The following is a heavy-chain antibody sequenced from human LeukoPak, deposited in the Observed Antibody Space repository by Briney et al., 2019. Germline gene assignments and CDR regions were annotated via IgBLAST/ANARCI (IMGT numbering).Heavy chain of an antibody. CDR3: TRGHWGLQS. CDR2: IHHSGNS. CDR1: GASVTDYY. D-gene: IGHD7-27*01. J-gene: IGHJ5*02. Sequence: SETLPLTCTVSGASVTDYYWSWIRQSPGKGLEWISYIHHSGNSDYNPSLRSRVTTSLDTSKNQFSLNLISVTAADTAVYYCTRGHWGLQSWSQGTLVTVSS. V-gene: IGHV4-59*02.